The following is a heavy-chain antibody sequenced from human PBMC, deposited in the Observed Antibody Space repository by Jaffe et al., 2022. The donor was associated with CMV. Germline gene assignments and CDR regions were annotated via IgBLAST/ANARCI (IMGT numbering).Heavy chain of an antibody. CDR3: ARAAPHYDAGSWWQGGYYYFYMDV. J-gene: IGHJ6*03. CDR1: GYTFTNYG. V-gene: IGHV1-18*04. Sequence: QTQLEQSGAEVKKPGASVKVSCKASGYTFTNYGVSWVRQARGQGLEWMGWITTYSGETNYVPHLQGRVTMTTDSSTNTVYMELTSLRFDDTAVYFCARAAPHYDAGSWWQGGYYYFYMDVWGNGTTVTVSS. CDR2: ITTYSGET. D-gene: IGHD3-10*01.